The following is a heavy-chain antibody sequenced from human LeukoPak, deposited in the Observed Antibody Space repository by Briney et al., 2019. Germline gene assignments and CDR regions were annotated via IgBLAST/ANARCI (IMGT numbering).Heavy chain of an antibody. CDR1: GFTFSDYY. CDR3: ARDQRLERRDNWFDP. Sequence: GGSLRLSCAASGFTFSDYYMSWIRQAPGKWLEGVSYISSSSSYTNYADSVKGRFTISRDNAKNSLYLQMNSLRAEDTAVYYCARDQRLERRDNWFDPWGQGTLVTVSS. V-gene: IGHV3-11*05. CDR2: ISSSSSYT. D-gene: IGHD1-1*01. J-gene: IGHJ5*02.